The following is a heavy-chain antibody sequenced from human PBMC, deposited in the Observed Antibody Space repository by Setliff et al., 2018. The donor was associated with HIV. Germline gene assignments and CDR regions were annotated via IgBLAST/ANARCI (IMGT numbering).Heavy chain of an antibody. Sequence: GGSLRLSCAASGLIFSSYWMSWVRQAPGKGLEWVANIKQDGSEKYYVDSVKGRFTISRDNAKNSLYLQMNSLRAEGTAVYYCASTTLEYYYYMDVWGKGTTVTVSS. V-gene: IGHV3-7*03. CDR1: GLIFSSYW. CDR3: ASTTLEYYYYMDV. D-gene: IGHD4-4*01. CDR2: IKQDGSEK. J-gene: IGHJ6*03.